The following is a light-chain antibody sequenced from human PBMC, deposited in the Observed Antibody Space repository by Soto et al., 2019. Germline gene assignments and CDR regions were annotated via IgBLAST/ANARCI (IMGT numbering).Light chain of an antibody. CDR3: QQYNNWPPWT. V-gene: IGKV3-15*01. J-gene: IGKJ1*01. Sequence: EIVMTQSPATQSVSPGERATLSCRASQSVSSNLAWYQQNPGQAPRLLIYGASTRATGIPARFSGSGSGTEFTLTISSLQSEDFAVYYCQQYNNWPPWTFGQGTKVEIK. CDR1: QSVSSN. CDR2: GAS.